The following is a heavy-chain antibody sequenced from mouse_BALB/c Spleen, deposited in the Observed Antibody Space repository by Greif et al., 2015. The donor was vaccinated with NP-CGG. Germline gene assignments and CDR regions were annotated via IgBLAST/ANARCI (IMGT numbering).Heavy chain of an antibody. V-gene: IGHV1-69*02. CDR1: GYTFTSYW. CDR3: ARDHYGNYGYAMDY. J-gene: IGHJ4*01. CDR2: IDPSDSYT. Sequence: VKLMESGAELVKPGASVKLSCKASGYTFTSYWMHWVKQRPGQGLEWIGEIDPSDSYTNYNQKFKGKATLTVDKSSSTAYMQLSSLTSEDSAVYYCARDHYGNYGYAMDYWGQGTSVTVSS. D-gene: IGHD2-1*01.